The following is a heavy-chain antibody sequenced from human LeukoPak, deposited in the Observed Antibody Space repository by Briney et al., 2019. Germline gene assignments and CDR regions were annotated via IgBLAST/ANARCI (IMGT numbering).Heavy chain of an antibody. J-gene: IGHJ6*02. CDR2: INHSGST. CDR3: ARLTATRYYYGSGSHYYYGMDV. CDR1: GGSFSGYY. D-gene: IGHD3-10*01. Sequence: TSETLSLTCAVYGGSFSGYYWSWIRQPPGKGLEWIGEINHSGSTNYNPSLKSRVTISVDTSKNQFSLKLSSVTAADTAVYYCARLTATRYYYGSGSHYYYGMDVWGQGTTVTVSS. V-gene: IGHV4-34*01.